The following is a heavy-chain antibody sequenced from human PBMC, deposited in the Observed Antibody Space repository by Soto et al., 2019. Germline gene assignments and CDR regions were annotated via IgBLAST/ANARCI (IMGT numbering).Heavy chain of an antibody. J-gene: IGHJ5*02. D-gene: IGHD3-3*01. CDR3: ARALYDFWGGYDPPSWFDP. Sequence: GGSLRLSCAASGFTFSSYAMSWVRQAPGKGLEWVSAISGSGGSTYYADSVKGRFTISRDNSKNTLYLQMNSLRAEDTAVYYCARALYDFWGGYDPPSWFDPWGQGTLVTVSS. CDR2: ISGSGGST. CDR1: GFTFSSYA. V-gene: IGHV3-23*01.